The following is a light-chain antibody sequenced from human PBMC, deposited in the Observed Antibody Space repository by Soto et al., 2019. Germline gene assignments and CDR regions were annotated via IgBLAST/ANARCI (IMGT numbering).Light chain of an antibody. CDR3: RQRQNSHRT. V-gene: IGKV3-11*02. CDR2: GAS. CDR1: QSVIY. Sequence: LSQSPGTLSLSPGERATLSCSASQSVIYLAWYQQKPGQAPRLLFYGASNRATGIPGRFSGSGSARDFTLTISDVLPEDYVLYYCRQRQNSHRTFGQGTKVDIK. J-gene: IGKJ1*01.